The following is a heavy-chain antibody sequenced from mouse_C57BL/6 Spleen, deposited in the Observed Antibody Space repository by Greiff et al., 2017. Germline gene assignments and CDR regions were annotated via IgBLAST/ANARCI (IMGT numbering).Heavy chain of an antibody. CDR3: ARGSYVREGWFAY. Sequence: QVQLQQSGPELVKPGASVKISCKASGYAFSSSWMNWVKQRPGKGLEWIGRIYPGDGDTNYNGKFKGKATLTADKSSSTAYMQLSSLTSEDSAVYFCARGSYVREGWFAYWGQGTLVTVSA. D-gene: IGHD1-1*01. CDR1: GYAFSSSW. CDR2: IYPGDGDT. J-gene: IGHJ3*01. V-gene: IGHV1-82*01.